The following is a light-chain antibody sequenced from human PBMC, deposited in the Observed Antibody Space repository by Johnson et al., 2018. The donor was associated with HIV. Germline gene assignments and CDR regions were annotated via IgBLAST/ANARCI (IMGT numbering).Light chain of an antibody. J-gene: IGLJ1*01. Sequence: QSVLTQPPSVSAAPGQRVTISCSGSSFNIGINFVSWYQQVPGTAPKLLICESNKRPSGIPDRFSGSKSGTSATLGITGLPTGDEADYYCGTWDSSLRVGFFGTGTKVTVL. CDR1: SFNIGINF. CDR2: ESN. V-gene: IGLV1-51*02. CDR3: GTWDSSLRVGF.